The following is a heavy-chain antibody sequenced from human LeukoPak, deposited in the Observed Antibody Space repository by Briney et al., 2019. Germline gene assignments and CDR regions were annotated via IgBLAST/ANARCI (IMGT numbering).Heavy chain of an antibody. D-gene: IGHD6-6*01. CDR3: AREGRSYSSSN. CDR1: GFTVSSNY. V-gene: IGHV3-53*04. CDR2: IYSGGST. Sequence: GGSLRLSCAASGFTVSSNYMSWVRQAPGKGLEWVSVIYSGGSTYYADSVKGRFTISRHNSKNTLYLQMNSLRAEDAAVYYCAREGRSYSSSNWGQGTLVTVSS. J-gene: IGHJ4*02.